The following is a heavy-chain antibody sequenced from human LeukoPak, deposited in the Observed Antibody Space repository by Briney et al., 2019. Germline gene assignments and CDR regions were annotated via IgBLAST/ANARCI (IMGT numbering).Heavy chain of an antibody. Sequence: PGGSLRLSCAASGFMFDDYAMHWVRQVPGKGLEWVSGISWNSGSIGYADSVKGRFTISRDNAKNSLYLQMNSLRAEDMALYYCAKDAMVRGVSFDYFDYWGQGTLDTVSS. D-gene: IGHD3-10*01. CDR1: GFMFDDYA. CDR2: ISWNSGSI. J-gene: IGHJ4*02. V-gene: IGHV3-9*03. CDR3: AKDAMVRGVSFDYFDY.